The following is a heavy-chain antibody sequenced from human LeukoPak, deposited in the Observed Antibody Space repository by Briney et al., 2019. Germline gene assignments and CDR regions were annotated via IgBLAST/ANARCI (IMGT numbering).Heavy chain of an antibody. Sequence: PGGSLRLSCEASGFTFSNYWMTWVRQAPGKGLEWVAKIKQDGSETYYVDSVKGGCTPSRDNTRNSLKLQVNYLGVDDTAVYYCARGGMTGTADYWGPGTLVTVSS. J-gene: IGHJ4*02. V-gene: IGHV3-7*01. D-gene: IGHD1-7*01. CDR1: GFTFSNYW. CDR2: IKQDGSET. CDR3: ARGGMTGTADY.